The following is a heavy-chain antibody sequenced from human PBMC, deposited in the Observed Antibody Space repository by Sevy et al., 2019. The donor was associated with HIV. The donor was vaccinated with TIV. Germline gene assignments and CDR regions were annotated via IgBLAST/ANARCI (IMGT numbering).Heavy chain of an antibody. CDR1: GGSISSGGYY. J-gene: IGHJ4*02. CDR2: IYYSGST. CDR3: ARIPLRWLQFDY. D-gene: IGHD5-12*01. V-gene: IGHV4-31*03. Sequence: SETLSLTCTVSGGSISSGGYYWSWIRQHPGKGLEWIGYIYYSGSTYYNPSLKSRVTISVDTSKNQFSLKLSSVTAADTAVYYCARIPLRWLQFDYWVQGTLVTVSS.